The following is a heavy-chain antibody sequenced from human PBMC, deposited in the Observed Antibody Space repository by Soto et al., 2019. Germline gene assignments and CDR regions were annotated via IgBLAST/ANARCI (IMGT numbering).Heavy chain of an antibody. D-gene: IGHD3-22*01. CDR2: IYYSGST. Sequence: SETLSLTCTVSGGSISSSSYYWGWIRQPPGKGLEWIGSIYYSGSTYYNPSLKSRVTISVDTSKNQFSLKLSSVTAADTAVYYCARCLDDSSGYYLRYYGMDVWGQGTTVT. CDR1: GGSISSSSYY. J-gene: IGHJ6*02. CDR3: ARCLDDSSGYYLRYYGMDV. V-gene: IGHV4-39*01.